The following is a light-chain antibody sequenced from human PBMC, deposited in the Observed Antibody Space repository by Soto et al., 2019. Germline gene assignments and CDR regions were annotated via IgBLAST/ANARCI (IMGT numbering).Light chain of an antibody. Sequence: EIVLTQSPGTLSLSPGERATLSCRASQSVNSSYLSWYQQKPGQAPRLLIYGASSRATGIPDRFSGSGSGTDFTLNISRLEPEDFAVYYCQLYGSSPLYTFGQGTELEIK. J-gene: IGKJ2*01. CDR2: GAS. CDR1: QSVNSSY. V-gene: IGKV3-20*01. CDR3: QLYGSSPLYT.